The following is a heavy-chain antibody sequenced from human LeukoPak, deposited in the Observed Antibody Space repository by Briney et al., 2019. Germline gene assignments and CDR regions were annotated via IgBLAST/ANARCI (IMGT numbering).Heavy chain of an antibody. Sequence: GGSLRLSCAASGFTFSSYAMSWVRQAPGKGLEWISGITAGGDTTHHTDSVQGRFSISRDNSKNTLFLQMNSLRVEDTALYYCARAYGPNGYFQLPIDYWGQGILVSVSS. CDR3: ARAYGPNGYFQLPIDY. CDR1: GFTFSSYA. D-gene: IGHD2-8*01. CDR2: ITAGGDTT. J-gene: IGHJ4*02. V-gene: IGHV3-23*01.